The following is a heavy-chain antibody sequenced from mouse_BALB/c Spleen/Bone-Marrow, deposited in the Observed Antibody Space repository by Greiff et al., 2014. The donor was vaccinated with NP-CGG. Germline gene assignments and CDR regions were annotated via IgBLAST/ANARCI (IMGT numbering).Heavy chain of an antibody. D-gene: IGHD2-2*01. CDR2: IDPANGNT. Sequence: VQLKQSGAELVKPGASVKLSCTASGFNIKDTYMHWVKQRPEQGLEWIGRIDPANGNTKYDPKFQGKATITADTSSSTAYLQLSSLTSEDTAVYYCARWLPLAYWGQGTLVTVSA. CDR3: ARWLPLAY. V-gene: IGHV14-3*02. J-gene: IGHJ3*01. CDR1: GFNIKDTY.